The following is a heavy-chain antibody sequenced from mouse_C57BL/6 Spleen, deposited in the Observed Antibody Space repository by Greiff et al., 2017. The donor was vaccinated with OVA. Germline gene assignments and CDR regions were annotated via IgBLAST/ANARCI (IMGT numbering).Heavy chain of an antibody. V-gene: IGHV1-55*01. Sequence: VQLQQPGAELVKPGASVKMSCKASGYTFTSYWITWVKQRPGQGLEWIGDIYPGSGSTNYNEKFKSKATLTVDTSSSTAYMQLSSLTSEDSAVYYCARDGSSYGGAMDYWGQGTSVTVSS. D-gene: IGHD1-1*01. CDR1: GYTFTSYW. J-gene: IGHJ4*01. CDR3: ARDGSSYGGAMDY. CDR2: IYPGSGST.